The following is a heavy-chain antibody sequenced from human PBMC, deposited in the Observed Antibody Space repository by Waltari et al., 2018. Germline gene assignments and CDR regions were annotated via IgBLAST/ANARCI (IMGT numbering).Heavy chain of an antibody. J-gene: IGHJ4*02. CDR2: IRNKANSYTT. CDR1: GFTSGDYY. V-gene: IGHV3-72*01. CDR3: TNGNF. Sequence: EGQRGESGGGWGKPGGSRRLSCAVSGFTSGDYYRYGVRQAQGKGLEWIGLIRNKANSYTTEYAAAVKGRFTVSRDDSKNTLYLQMSSLKTEDTAVYYCTNGNFWGQGVLVTVSS.